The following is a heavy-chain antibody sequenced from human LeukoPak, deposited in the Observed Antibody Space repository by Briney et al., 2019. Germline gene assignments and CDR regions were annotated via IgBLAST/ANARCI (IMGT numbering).Heavy chain of an antibody. CDR3: ARGPVFDY. CDR1: GFSLSTRTVA. D-gene: IGHD1-14*01. Sequence: SGPTLVKPTQTLTLTCTFSGFSLSTRTVAVGWIRQPPGKPLEWLALIYWDDDKRYSPSLKSRLAITKDTSNSQVVLTMTNMDPVDTATYFCARGPVFDYWGQGTLVTVPS. V-gene: IGHV2-5*02. J-gene: IGHJ4*02. CDR2: IYWDDDK.